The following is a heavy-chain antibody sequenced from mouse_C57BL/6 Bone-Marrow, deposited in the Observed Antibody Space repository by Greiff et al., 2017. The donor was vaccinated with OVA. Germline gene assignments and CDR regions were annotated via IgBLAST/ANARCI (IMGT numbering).Heavy chain of an antibody. CDR1: GYTFTSYT. CDR2: LNPSSGYT. CDR3: ARKDVNWFAY. V-gene: IGHV1-4*01. Sequence: QVQLQQSGAELARPGASVKMSCKASGYTFTSYTMHWVKQRPGQGLEWIGYLNPSSGYTKYNQKFKDKATLTADKSSSTAYMQLSSLTSEDSAVYYCARKDVNWFAYGGQGTLITVSA. J-gene: IGHJ3*01.